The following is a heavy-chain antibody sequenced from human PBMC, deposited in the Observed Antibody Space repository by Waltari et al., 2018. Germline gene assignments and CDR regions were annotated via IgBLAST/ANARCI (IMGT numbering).Heavy chain of an antibody. CDR1: GYTFTSYA. CDR3: ARDRVEDYYYGMDV. V-gene: IGHV1-3*01. Sequence: QVQLVQSGAEVKKPGASVKVSCKASGYTFTSYAMHWVRQAPGQRLEWMGWINAGKGNTKYSQKFQGRVTITRDTSASTAYMELSSLRSEDTAVYYCARDRVEDYYYGMDVWGQGTTVTVSS. CDR2: INAGKGNT. J-gene: IGHJ6*02. D-gene: IGHD2-15*01.